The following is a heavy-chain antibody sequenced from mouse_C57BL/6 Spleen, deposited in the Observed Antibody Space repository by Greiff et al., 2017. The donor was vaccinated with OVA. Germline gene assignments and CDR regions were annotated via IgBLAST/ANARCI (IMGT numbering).Heavy chain of an antibody. Sequence: QVQLKQSGAELMKPGASVKLSCKATGYTFTGYWIEWVKQRPGHGLEWIGEILPGSGSTNYNEKFKGKATFTADTSSNTAYMQLSSLTTEDSAIYYCAMCYYYGSSYYWYFDVWGTGTTVTVSS. CDR3: AMCYYYGSSYYWYFDV. J-gene: IGHJ1*03. D-gene: IGHD1-1*01. CDR2: ILPGSGST. CDR1: GYTFTGYW. V-gene: IGHV1-9*01.